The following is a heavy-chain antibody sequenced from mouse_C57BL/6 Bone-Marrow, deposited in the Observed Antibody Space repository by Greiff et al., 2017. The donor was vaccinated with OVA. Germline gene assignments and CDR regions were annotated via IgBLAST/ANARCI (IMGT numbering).Heavy chain of an antibody. CDR1: GYTFTDYY. CDR2: INPNNGGT. J-gene: IGHJ3*01. D-gene: IGHD2-3*01. V-gene: IGHV1-26*01. Sequence: EVQLQQSGPELVKPGASVKISCKASGYTFTDYYMNWVKQSHGKSLERIGDINPNNGGTSYNQKFKGKATLTVDKSSSTAYMELRSLTSEDSAVYYCARQTDGYSWFAYWGQGTLVTVSA. CDR3: ARQTDGYSWFAY.